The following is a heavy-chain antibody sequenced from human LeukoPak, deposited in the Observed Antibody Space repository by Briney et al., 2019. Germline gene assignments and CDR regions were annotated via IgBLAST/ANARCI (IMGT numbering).Heavy chain of an antibody. J-gene: IGHJ4*02. Sequence: GGSLRLSCAASGFTFSNYWMHWVRQAPGKGPVWVSRIKSDGSSTRFADSVKGRFTISRDNTKNTLYLQMNSLRAEDTAVYYCARTYSSFDYWGQGTLVTVSS. V-gene: IGHV3-74*01. CDR2: IKSDGSST. D-gene: IGHD6-19*01. CDR3: ARTYSSFDY. CDR1: GFTFSNYW.